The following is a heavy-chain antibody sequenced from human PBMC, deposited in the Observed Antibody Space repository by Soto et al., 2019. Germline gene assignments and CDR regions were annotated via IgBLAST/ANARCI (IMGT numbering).Heavy chain of an antibody. V-gene: IGHV1-69*02. J-gene: IGHJ5*02. Sequence: QVQLVQSGAEVKQPGSSVKVSCKASGGTFNSYTISWVRQAPGQGLEWMGRIIPILSVAKYAQNFQGRVTITAEKSTRTAYMELSSLRSEDTAVYYCAVGYCSGGNCYSELYNWFDPWGQGTLVTVSS. CDR1: GGTFNSYT. CDR2: IIPILSVA. CDR3: AVGYCSGGNCYSELYNWFDP. D-gene: IGHD2-15*01.